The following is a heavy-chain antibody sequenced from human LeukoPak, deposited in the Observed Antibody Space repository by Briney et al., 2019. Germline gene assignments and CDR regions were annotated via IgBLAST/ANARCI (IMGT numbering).Heavy chain of an antibody. D-gene: IGHD6-19*01. Sequence: GGSLRLSCAASGFTFSTYAMNWVRQAPGKGLEWVSSVGGSGGGAHYADSVKGRFTISKDNSRNTLYLQMTSLRVEDTAVYFCARFSSGWFTDPFDMWGQGTMVTVSS. V-gene: IGHV3-23*01. CDR3: ARFSSGWFTDPFDM. J-gene: IGHJ3*02. CDR1: GFTFSTYA. CDR2: VGGSGGGA.